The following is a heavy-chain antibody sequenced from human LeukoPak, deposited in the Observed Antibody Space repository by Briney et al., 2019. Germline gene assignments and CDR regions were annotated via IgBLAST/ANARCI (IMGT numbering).Heavy chain of an antibody. D-gene: IGHD1-26*01. CDR1: GFSFGSYG. CDR3: AKDQGVVGATSEWDY. J-gene: IGHJ4*02. CDR2: ISHEGSYQ. V-gene: IGHV3-30*18. Sequence: PGGSLRLSCAASGFSFGSYGIHWVRQAPGKGLEWVAVISHEGSYQNYADSVKGRFTISRDNSKNRVFLQMNSLSAEDTGVYYCAKDQGVVGATSEWDYWGQGTLVTVSS.